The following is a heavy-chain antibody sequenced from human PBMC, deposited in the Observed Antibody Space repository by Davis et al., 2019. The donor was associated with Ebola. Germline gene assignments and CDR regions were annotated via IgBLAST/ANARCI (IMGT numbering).Heavy chain of an antibody. J-gene: IGHJ4*02. CDR3: ARDMSILWFGELWG. CDR1: GYTFTSYG. Sequence: ASVKVSCKASGYTFTSYGISWVRQAPGQGLEWMGWISAYNGNTNYAQKLQGRVTMTTDTSTSTAYMELRSLRSDDTAVYYCARDMSILWFGELWGWGQGTLVTVSS. CDR2: ISAYNGNT. D-gene: IGHD3-10*01. V-gene: IGHV1-18*01.